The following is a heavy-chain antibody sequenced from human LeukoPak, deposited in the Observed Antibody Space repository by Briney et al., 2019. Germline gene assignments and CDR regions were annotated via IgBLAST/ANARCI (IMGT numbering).Heavy chain of an antibody. J-gene: IGHJ3*02. D-gene: IGHD3-22*01. Sequence: SETLSLTCTVSGGSISSYYWSWIRQPAGKGLEWIGRIYTSGSTNYNPSLKSRVTMSVDTSKNQFSLKLSSVTAADTAVYYCARHVLGRYDSSGYYRRAFDIWGQGTMVTVSS. CDR3: ARHVLGRYDSSGYYRRAFDI. CDR2: IYTSGST. V-gene: IGHV4-4*07. CDR1: GGSISSYY.